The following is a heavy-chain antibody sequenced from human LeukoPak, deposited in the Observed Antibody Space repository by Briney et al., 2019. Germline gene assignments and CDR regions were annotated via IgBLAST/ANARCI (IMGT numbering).Heavy chain of an antibody. D-gene: IGHD5-18*01. CDR3: ARGTGYSYGDTDAFDI. J-gene: IGHJ3*02. Sequence: GESLKISCKGSGYSFTSYWISWVRQLPGKGLEWMGRIDPSDSYTNYSPSFQGHVTISADKSISTAYLQWSSLKASDTAMYYCARGTGYSYGDTDAFDIWGQGTMVTVSS. V-gene: IGHV5-10-1*01. CDR2: IDPSDSYT. CDR1: GYSFTSYW.